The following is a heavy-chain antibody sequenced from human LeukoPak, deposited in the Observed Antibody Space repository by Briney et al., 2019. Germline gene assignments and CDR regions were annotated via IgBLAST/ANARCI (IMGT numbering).Heavy chain of an antibody. CDR3: PKGDSSGYYKGLIDY. CDR1: GFTFDGYA. J-gene: IGHJ4*02. V-gene: IGHV3-9*01. CDR2: ISWNSGSI. D-gene: IGHD3-22*01. Sequence: PGGSLRLSCAASGFTFDGYAMHWVRQAPGKGLEWASGISWNSGSIGYAASGKGRCTISRDNAKNSLYLQMNSLRAEDTALYHCPKGDSSGYYKGLIDYWGQGTLVTVSS.